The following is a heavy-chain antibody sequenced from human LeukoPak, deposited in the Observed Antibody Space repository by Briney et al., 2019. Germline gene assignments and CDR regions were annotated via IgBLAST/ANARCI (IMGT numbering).Heavy chain of an antibody. J-gene: IGHJ4*02. CDR3: ATSPFGYCTNGVCYGLDY. Sequence: ASVKVSCKPSRYTFTGYYMHWVRQAPGQGLEWMGWINPNSGGTNYAQKFQGRVTMTRDTSISTAYMELSRLRSDDTAVYYCATSPFGYCTNGVCYGLDYWGQGTLVTVSS. V-gene: IGHV1-2*02. D-gene: IGHD2-8*01. CDR1: RYTFTGYY. CDR2: INPNSGGT.